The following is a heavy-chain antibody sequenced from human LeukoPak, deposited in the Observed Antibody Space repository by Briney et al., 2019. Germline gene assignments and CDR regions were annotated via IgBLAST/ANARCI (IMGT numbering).Heavy chain of an antibody. CDR3: GSPGRTGTTWEFDY. D-gene: IGHD1-1*01. CDR1: GFTFSSYL. CDR2: IKQDGSEK. Sequence: GGSLRLSCAASGFTFSSYLMSWVRQAPGKGLEWVANIKQDGSEKYYVESVKGRFTISRDNAKNSLYLQRNSLRAEDTAVYYCGSPGRTGTTWEFDYWGQGTLVTVSS. J-gene: IGHJ4*02. V-gene: IGHV3-7*01.